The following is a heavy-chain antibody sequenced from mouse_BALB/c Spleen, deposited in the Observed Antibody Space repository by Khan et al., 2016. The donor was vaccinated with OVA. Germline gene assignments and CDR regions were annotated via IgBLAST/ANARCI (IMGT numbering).Heavy chain of an antibody. CDR2: IWTGGST. CDR1: GFSLTSYG. J-gene: IGHJ1*01. V-gene: IGHV2-9*02. CDR3: ARDLGNCHWYFDV. D-gene: IGHD1-1*01. Sequence: QVQLQQSGPGLVAPSQSLSITCTVSGFSLTSYGVHWVRQPPGTGLEWLGVIWTGGSTNYNSALRSRLTINKDNSKNQVFLKMNNLQTDDTAMYCCARDLGNCHWYFDVRGAGTTVTVAS.